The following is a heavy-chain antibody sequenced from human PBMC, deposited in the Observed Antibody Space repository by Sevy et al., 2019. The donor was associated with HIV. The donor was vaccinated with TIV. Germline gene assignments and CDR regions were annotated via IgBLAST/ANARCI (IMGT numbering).Heavy chain of an antibody. CDR2: ISFDGGNT. CDR1: GFSLSDYA. V-gene: IGHV3-30-3*01. Sequence: GGSLRLSCVASGFSLSDYAMHWVRQGPDKGLVWVAVISFDGGNTYYSDAVEGRFTISRDNSKNTVFLQRNSLSPDDTALYYCARGPYNSGLRFDFWGQGTLVTVSS. CDR3: ARGPYNSGLRFDF. J-gene: IGHJ4*02. D-gene: IGHD5-12*01.